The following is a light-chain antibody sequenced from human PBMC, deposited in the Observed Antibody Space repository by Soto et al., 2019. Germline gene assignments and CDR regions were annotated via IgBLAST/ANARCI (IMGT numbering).Light chain of an antibody. CDR2: GAS. Sequence: EIVLTQSPDTLSLSPGERATLSCRASQSVGRRYLAWYQQKPGQAPRLLIYGASSRANGIPDRFSGSMSGTDFTLTLSRLEPEDFAVYYCQQYDNTPTWTFGQGTKVDIK. J-gene: IGKJ1*01. CDR3: QQYDNTPTWT. V-gene: IGKV3-20*01. CDR1: QSVGRRY.